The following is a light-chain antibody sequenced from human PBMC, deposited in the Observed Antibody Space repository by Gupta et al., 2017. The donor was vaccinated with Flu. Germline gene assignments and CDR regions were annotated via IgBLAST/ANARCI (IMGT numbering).Light chain of an antibody. Sequence: DSQMTQTPSILSASVGHRVTITCRASPSINTWLAWYQQKSGKAPTVLIYKASTLKSGVPSRFSGSGSGTEFTISISGLQPDDFATYYCQQYHTYPITFGQGTKVEI. CDR2: KAS. CDR1: PSINTW. CDR3: QQYHTYPIT. J-gene: IGKJ2*01. V-gene: IGKV1-5*03.